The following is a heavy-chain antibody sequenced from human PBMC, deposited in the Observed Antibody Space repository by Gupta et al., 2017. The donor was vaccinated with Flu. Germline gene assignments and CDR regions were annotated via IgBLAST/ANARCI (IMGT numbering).Heavy chain of an antibody. Sequence: EVQLVESGGGLVQPGGSLRLSCAASGFTFSSYWRHWVRHAQGQGVVGVARLNSDGRNPSSADSLKGRFTISRYNAKISLHLQIHSLRAEETAVYYCGRCMILSARGANDYWC. V-gene: IGHV3-74*01. D-gene: IGHD3/OR15-3a*01. J-gene: IGHJ4*01. CDR2: LNSDGRNP. CDR3: GRCMILSARGANDY. CDR1: GFTFSSYW.